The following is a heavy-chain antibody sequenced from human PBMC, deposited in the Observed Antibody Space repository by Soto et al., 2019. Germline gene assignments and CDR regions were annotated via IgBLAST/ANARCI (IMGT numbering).Heavy chain of an antibody. CDR1: GFTFGSFT. Sequence: VGSLRLSCAVSGFTFGSFTMHWVRQAPGKGLEWVAGISYDGSDKYYADSVKGRFTISRDNSKNTLYLQMNSLRAEDTAVYYCARDTDISDRYCFEYWGQGTVFTVSS. CDR3: ARDTDISDRYCFEY. CDR2: ISYDGSDK. J-gene: IGHJ4*02. D-gene: IGHD1-26*01. V-gene: IGHV3-30-3*01.